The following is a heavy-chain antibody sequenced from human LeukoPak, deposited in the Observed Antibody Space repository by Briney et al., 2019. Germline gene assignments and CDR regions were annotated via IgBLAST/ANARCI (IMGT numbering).Heavy chain of an antibody. Sequence: SETLSLTCTVSGGSISSGDYYWSWIRQPPGKGLEWIGYIYYSGSTYYNPSLKSRVTISVDTSKNQFSLKLSSVTAADTAVYYCARDWASSGSNQVDYWGQGTLVTVSS. CDR2: IYYSGST. D-gene: IGHD3-22*01. CDR1: GGSISSGDYY. J-gene: IGHJ4*02. V-gene: IGHV4-30-4*08. CDR3: ARDWASSGSNQVDY.